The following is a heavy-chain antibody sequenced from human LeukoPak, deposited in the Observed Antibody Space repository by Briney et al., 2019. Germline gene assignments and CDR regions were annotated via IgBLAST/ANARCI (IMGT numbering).Heavy chain of an antibody. CDR2: ISGTGGST. J-gene: IGHJ4*02. V-gene: IGHV3-23*01. Sequence: GGSLRLSCAASGFTFSSYAVTWVRQAPGKGQEWVSAISGTGGSTFYADSVKGRFTISRDNSKNTLYLQMNSLRAEDTAVYYCAKVGYGDYVPYLAKLDYWGQGTLVTVSS. D-gene: IGHD4-17*01. CDR1: GFTFSSYA. CDR3: AKVGYGDYVPYLAKLDY.